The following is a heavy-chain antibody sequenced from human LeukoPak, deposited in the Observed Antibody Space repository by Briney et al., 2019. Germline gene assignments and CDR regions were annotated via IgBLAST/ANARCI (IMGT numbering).Heavy chain of an antibody. D-gene: IGHD4-17*01. J-gene: IGHJ4*02. V-gene: IGHV4-4*07. CDR2: IYTSGST. CDR3: ARRTLMTTVTFFDY. Sequence: PSETLSLTCTVSGGSISSYYWSWIRQPAGKGLEWIGRIYTSGSTNYNPSLKSRVTISVDTSKNQFSLELSSVTAADTAVYYCARRTLMTTVTFFDYWGQGTLVTVSS. CDR1: GGSISSYY.